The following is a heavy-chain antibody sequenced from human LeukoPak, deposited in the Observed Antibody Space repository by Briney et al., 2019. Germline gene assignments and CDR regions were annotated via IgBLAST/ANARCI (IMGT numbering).Heavy chain of an antibody. D-gene: IGHD6-6*01. J-gene: IGHJ6*02. Sequence: SETLSLTCAVYGGSFSGYYWSWVRQPPGKGLEWIGEINHSGSTNYNPSLKSRVTISVDTSKNQFSLKLSSVTAADTAVYYCAGAKARATYYYYYYGMDVWGQGTTVTVSS. CDR3: AGAKARATYYYYYYGMDV. CDR1: GGSFSGYY. V-gene: IGHV4-34*01. CDR2: INHSGST.